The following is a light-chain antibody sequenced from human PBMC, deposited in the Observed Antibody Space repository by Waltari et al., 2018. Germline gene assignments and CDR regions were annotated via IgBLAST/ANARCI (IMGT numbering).Light chain of an antibody. V-gene: IGLV2-14*01. CDR2: EVR. Sequence: QSALTQPASVSGSPGQSITISCTGTSSDIGAYNYVSWYQHLPGKAPNLIISEVRRRPSGFSNRFSCAKSGNMASLTISGLQAEDEADYYCNSYTTSSTWVFGGGTKLTVL. CDR3: NSYTTSSTWV. J-gene: IGLJ3*02. CDR1: SSDIGAYNY.